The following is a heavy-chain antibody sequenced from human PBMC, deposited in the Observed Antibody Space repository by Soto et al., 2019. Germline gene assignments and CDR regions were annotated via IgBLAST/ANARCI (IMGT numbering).Heavy chain of an antibody. J-gene: IGHJ6*03. D-gene: IGHD5-12*01. V-gene: IGHV3-23*01. CDR2: ISGSGGST. CDR3: AKEGSGENSGYDWYSYYYYYYMDV. Sequence: GGSLRLSCAASGFTFSSYAMSWVRQAPGKGLEWVSAISGSGGSTYYADSVKGRFTIARDNSKNTLYLQMNSLRAEDTAVYYCAKEGSGENSGYDWYSYYYYYYMDVWGKGTTVTVSS. CDR1: GFTFSSYA.